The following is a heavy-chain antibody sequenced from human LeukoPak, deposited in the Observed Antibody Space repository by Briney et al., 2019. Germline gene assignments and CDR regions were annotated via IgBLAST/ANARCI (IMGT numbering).Heavy chain of an antibody. J-gene: IGHJ4*02. D-gene: IGHD6-13*01. CDR3: ASWAGAADGFKGPFDY. CDR2: ISKSSTII. Sequence: GGSLRLSCSASGFAFSSQTMNWVRQAPGKGLEWISDISKSSTIIYYADSVKGRSTISRDNARNSVYLPMNSLRAEDTAIYYCASWAGAADGFKGPFDYWGQGTLVTVSS. CDR1: GFAFSSQT. V-gene: IGHV3-48*01.